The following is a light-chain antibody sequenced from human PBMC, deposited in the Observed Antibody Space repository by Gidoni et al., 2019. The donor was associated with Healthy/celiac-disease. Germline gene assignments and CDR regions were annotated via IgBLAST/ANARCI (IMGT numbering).Light chain of an antibody. J-gene: IGKJ4*01. V-gene: IGKV3-11*01. CDR2: DAS. CDR3: VT. CDR1: QRVSSY. Sequence: EIVLTQSPATLSLSPGERATLSCRASQRVSSYLAWYQQKPGQAPRILIYDASNRATGIPARFSGSGSGTDVTLTIRSLEPEDCEVYNGVTFGGXTKVEIK.